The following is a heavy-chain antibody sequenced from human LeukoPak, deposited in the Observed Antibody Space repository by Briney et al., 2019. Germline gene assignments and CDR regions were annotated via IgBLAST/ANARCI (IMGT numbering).Heavy chain of an antibody. V-gene: IGHV3-21*01. CDR2: SSSSSSYI. Sequence: GGSLRLSCAASGFTSSSYSMSWVRQAPGEGLEWVSSSSSSSSYIYYADSVKGRFTISRDNAKNSLYLQMNSLRAEDTAVYYCARSDCSGGSCYDYWGQGTLVTVSS. CDR1: GFTSSSYS. CDR3: ARSDCSGGSCYDY. D-gene: IGHD2-15*01. J-gene: IGHJ4*02.